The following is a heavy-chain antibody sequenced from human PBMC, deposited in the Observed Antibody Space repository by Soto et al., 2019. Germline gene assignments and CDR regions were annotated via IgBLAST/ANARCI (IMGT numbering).Heavy chain of an antibody. J-gene: IGHJ4*02. CDR3: ARPAHDYGDLDY. V-gene: IGHV3-33*01. Sequence: HVQLVESGGGVVQPGRSLRLSCAASGISFRTYGMHWVRQAPGNGLEWVAVIWNDGSNKYYADSVKGRFTISKDNSKNPRYLQMNSLRAEDTAVYYCARPAHDYGDLDYWGPGTLVTVSS. CDR2: IWNDGSNK. CDR1: GISFRTYG. D-gene: IGHD4-17*01.